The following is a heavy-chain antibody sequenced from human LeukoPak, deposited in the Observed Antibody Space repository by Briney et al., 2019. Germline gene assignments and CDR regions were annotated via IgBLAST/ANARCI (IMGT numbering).Heavy chain of an antibody. J-gene: IGHJ4*02. CDR1: GGSISSGDYY. D-gene: IGHD4-23*01. CDR3: ARDLLNEGNHLDY. Sequence: SEILSLTCTVSGGSISSGDYYWSWIRQPPGKGLEWIGYIYYSGSTYYNPSLKSRVTISVDTSKNQSSLKLSSVTAADTAVYYCARDLLNEGNHLDYWGQGTLVTVSS. V-gene: IGHV4-30-4*01. CDR2: IYYSGST.